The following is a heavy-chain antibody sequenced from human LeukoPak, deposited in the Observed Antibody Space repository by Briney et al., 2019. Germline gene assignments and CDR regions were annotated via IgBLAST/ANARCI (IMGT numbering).Heavy chain of an antibody. V-gene: IGHV1-69*05. D-gene: IGHD1-1*01. CDR3: ARDRGTGTMFDY. CDR2: IIPIFGTA. J-gene: IGHJ4*02. Sequence: SVKVSCKASGGTFSSYAISWVRQAPGQGLEWMGRIIPIFGTANYAQKFQGRVTITTDESTSTAYMELSSLRSEDTAVCYCARDRGTGTMFDYWGQGTLVTVSS. CDR1: GGTFSSYA.